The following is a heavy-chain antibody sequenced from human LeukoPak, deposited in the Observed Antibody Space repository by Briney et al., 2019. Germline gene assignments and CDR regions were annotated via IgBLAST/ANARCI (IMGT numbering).Heavy chain of an antibody. Sequence: SETLSLTCAVYGGSFSGHYWSWIRQPAGKGLEWIGRIYTSGSTNYNPSLKSRVTMSVDTSKNQFSLKLSSVTAADTAVYYCARASYDSSGYYYDYWGQGTLVTVSS. V-gene: IGHV4-59*10. CDR1: GGSFSGHY. CDR2: IYTSGST. D-gene: IGHD3-22*01. J-gene: IGHJ4*02. CDR3: ARASYDSSGYYYDY.